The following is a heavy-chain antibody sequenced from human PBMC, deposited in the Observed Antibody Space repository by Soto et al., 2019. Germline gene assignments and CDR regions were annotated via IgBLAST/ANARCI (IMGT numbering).Heavy chain of an antibody. CDR3: ARRQSSSWYGL. D-gene: IGHD6-13*01. Sequence: QLQLQESGPGLVKPSETLSLTCTVSGGSISSSSYYWGWIRQPPGKGLEWIGSIYYSGGTYYNPPLQSLVTISVGTSKNQFSLKLSSVTAADTAVYYCARRQSSSWYGLWGQGTLVTVSS. CDR2: IYYSGGT. J-gene: IGHJ4*02. V-gene: IGHV4-39*01. CDR1: GGSISSSSYY.